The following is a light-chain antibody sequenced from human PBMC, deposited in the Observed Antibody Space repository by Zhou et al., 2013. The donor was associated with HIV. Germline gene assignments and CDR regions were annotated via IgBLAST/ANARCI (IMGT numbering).Light chain of an antibody. CDR3: QQYGRT. Sequence: EIVLTQSPGTLSLSPGERATLSCRASQSVSSNYLTWYQQKPGQAPRLLISGASSRATGIPDRFSGSGSGTDFNLTISRLEPEDFAVYYCQQYGRTFGQGTKVEIK. J-gene: IGKJ1*01. CDR1: QSVSSNY. V-gene: IGKV3-20*01. CDR2: GAS.